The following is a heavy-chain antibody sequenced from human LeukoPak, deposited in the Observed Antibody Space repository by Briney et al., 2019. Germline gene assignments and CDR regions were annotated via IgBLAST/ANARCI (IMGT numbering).Heavy chain of an antibody. CDR2: INPNSGGT. V-gene: IGHV1-2*02. CDR1: GYTFTGYY. J-gene: IGHJ4*02. Sequence: ASVKVSCKASGYTFTGYYMHWVRQAPGQGLEWMGWINPNSGGTNYAQKLQGRVTMTTDTSTSTAYMELRSLRSDDTAVYYCAREGGRYYYDSSGYYSDYWGQGTLVTVSS. D-gene: IGHD3-22*01. CDR3: AREGGRYYYDSSGYYSDY.